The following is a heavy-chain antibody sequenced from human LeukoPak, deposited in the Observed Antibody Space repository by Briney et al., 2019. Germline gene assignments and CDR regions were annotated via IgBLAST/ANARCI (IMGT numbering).Heavy chain of an antibody. CDR3: ADLEYQLPGGP. D-gene: IGHD2-2*01. CDR2: INAGNGNT. V-gene: IGHV1-3*01. CDR1: GYTFTSYA. J-gene: IGHJ5*02. Sequence: ASVEVSCKASGYTFTSYAVHWVRQAPGQRLEWMGWINAGNGNTKYSQKFQGRVTITRDTSASTAYMELSSLRSEDKAVYYCADLEYQLPGGPWGQGTLVTVSS.